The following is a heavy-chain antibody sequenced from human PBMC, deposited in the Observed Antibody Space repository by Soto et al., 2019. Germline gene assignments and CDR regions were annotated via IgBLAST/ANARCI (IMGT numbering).Heavy chain of an antibody. CDR2: IIPFFGAA. D-gene: IGHD4-17*01. V-gene: IGHV1-69*13. Sequence: SVKVSCKASGGTFSTFGISWVRQAPGQGLEWMGGIIPFFGAARYSQKFEDRITITADESTNTVYMDLRSLTSEDTAIYYCAKSAPMDAGDKYYYDFWGQGALVTVSS. J-gene: IGHJ4*02. CDR3: AKSAPMDAGDKYYYDF. CDR1: GGTFSTFG.